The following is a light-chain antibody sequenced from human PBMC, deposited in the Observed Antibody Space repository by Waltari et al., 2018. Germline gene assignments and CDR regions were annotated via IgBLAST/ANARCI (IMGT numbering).Light chain of an antibody. V-gene: IGLV1-40*01. J-gene: IGLJ6*01. CDR2: GNT. CDR1: RSNIGAGSD. CDR3: QSYDISLSASV. Sequence: QSVLTQPPSVSGAPGQRVTISCTGSRSNIGAGSDVHWYQQFPGTAPKLLIYGNTNRPSGVPDRFSGSKSGTSGSLAITGLQAEDEADYYCQSYDISLSASVFGSGTKVTVL.